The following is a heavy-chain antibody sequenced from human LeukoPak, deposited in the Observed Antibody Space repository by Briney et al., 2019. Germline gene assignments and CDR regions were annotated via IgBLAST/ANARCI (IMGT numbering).Heavy chain of an antibody. D-gene: IGHD3-3*01. V-gene: IGHV4-39*07. CDR2: IYYSGST. J-gene: IGHJ5*02. CDR1: GGSISSSSYY. Sequence: PSETLSLTCAVSGGSISSSSYYWGWIRHPPGEGLGWIVSIYYSGSTYNNPSLKSRVTISVDTSKNQFSLKLSSVTAADTAVYYCARGTIVVVPAATYYDFWSGYSWFDPWGQGTLVTVSS. CDR3: ARGTIVVVPAATYYDFWSGYSWFDP.